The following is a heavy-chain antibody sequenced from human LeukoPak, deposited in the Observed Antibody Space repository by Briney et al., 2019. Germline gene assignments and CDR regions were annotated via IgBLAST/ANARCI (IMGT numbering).Heavy chain of an antibody. D-gene: IGHD3-10*01. CDR3: ARDKLRSTWYYGSGSYYDAFDI. V-gene: IGHV4-34*01. Sequence: SETLSLTCAVYGGSFSGYYWSWIRQPPGKGLEWIGEINHSGSTNYNPSLKSRVTISVDTSKNQFSLKLSSVTAADTAVYYCARDKLRSTWYYGSGSYYDAFDIWGQGTMVTVSS. CDR1: GGSFSGYY. CDR2: INHSGST. J-gene: IGHJ3*02.